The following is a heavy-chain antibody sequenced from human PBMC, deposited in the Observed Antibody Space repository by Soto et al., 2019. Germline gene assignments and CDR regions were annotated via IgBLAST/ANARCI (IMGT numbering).Heavy chain of an antibody. Sequence: GESLKISCKGSGYSFTSYWISWVRQMPGKGLEWMGRIDPSDSYTNYSPSFQGHVTISADKSISTAYLQWSSLKASDTAMYYCARHPSVVVVAATPNYYGMDVWGQGTTVTVSS. CDR1: GYSFTSYW. J-gene: IGHJ6*02. CDR3: ARHPSVVVVAATPNYYGMDV. V-gene: IGHV5-10-1*01. D-gene: IGHD2-15*01. CDR2: IDPSDSYT.